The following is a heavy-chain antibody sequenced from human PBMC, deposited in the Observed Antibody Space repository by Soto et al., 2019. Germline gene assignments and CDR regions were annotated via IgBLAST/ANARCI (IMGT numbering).Heavy chain of an antibody. Sequence: QVQLVQSGAEVKKPGASVKVSCKASGYTFTSYDVIWVRQATGQGLECMGWMNPNSGNTDYAEKFQGRVTMTRDTSMSTAYMELSSLRFEDTDVYYCARGGGYYDILTGYDYWGQGSLVTVSS. CDR2: MNPNSGNT. D-gene: IGHD3-9*01. V-gene: IGHV1-8*01. J-gene: IGHJ4*02. CDR1: GYTFTSYD. CDR3: ARGGGYYDILTGYDY.